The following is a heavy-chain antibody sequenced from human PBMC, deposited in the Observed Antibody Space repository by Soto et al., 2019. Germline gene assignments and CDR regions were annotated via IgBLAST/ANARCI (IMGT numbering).Heavy chain of an antibody. J-gene: IGHJ4*02. CDR1: GFTFEDYA. Sequence: EVQLVESGGGLVQPGRSLRLSCAASGFTFEDYAMHWVRQAPGKGLEWVSGISWNSGSIGYADSVKGRFTISRDNAKNSLYLQMNSLRAEDTAVYYCAKVQGSYVGRGPFDYWGQGTLVTVSS. D-gene: IGHD1-26*01. CDR3: AKVQGSYVGRGPFDY. V-gene: IGHV3-9*01. CDR2: ISWNSGSI.